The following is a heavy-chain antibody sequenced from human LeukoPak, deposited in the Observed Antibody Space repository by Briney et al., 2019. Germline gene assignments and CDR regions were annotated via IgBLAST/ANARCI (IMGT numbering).Heavy chain of an antibody. Sequence: SETLSLTCTVSGGSISSGSYYWSWIRQPAGKGLEWIGRIYTSGSTNYNPSLKSRVTISVDTSKNQFSLKLSSVTAADTAVYYCAREYSSSSIYYYYYMDVWGKGTTVAVSS. V-gene: IGHV4-61*02. CDR1: GGSISSGSYY. D-gene: IGHD6-6*01. CDR2: IYTSGST. CDR3: AREYSSSSIYYYYYMDV. J-gene: IGHJ6*03.